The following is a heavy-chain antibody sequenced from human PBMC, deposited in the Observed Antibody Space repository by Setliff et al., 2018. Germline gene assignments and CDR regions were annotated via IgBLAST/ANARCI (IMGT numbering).Heavy chain of an antibody. V-gene: IGHV3-7*01. CDR2: VNPDGSGE. CDR1: GFAISSCW. D-gene: IGHD7-27*01. CDR3: IDGRNRAWGVY. J-gene: IGHJ4*02. Sequence: GGSLRLSCVASGFAISSCWMSWVRQAPGKGLEWVANVNPDGSGEYYVDSVKGRFTISRDNAKNSLYLQMDSLRVEDTAVYYCIDGRNRAWGVYWGQGTLVTVSS.